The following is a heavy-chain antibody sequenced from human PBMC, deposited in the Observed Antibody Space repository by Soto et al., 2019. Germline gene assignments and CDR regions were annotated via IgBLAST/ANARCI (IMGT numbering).Heavy chain of an antibody. CDR1: GFTLSSYS. Sequence: QVQLVESGGGVVQPGRSLRLSCAASGFTLSSYSMHWVRQATGKGLEWVGVISYDGNKKYYRDAVKGRFSISRDTSNNTVHLQMNSLRPDDTAVYYCARSVAVAGLAYWGQGSLVTVSS. V-gene: IGHV3-30-3*01. CDR2: ISYDGNKK. D-gene: IGHD6-19*01. CDR3: ARSVAVAGLAY. J-gene: IGHJ4*02.